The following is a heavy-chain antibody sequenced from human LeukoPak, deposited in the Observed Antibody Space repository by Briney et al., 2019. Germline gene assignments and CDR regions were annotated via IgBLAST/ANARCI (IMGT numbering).Heavy chain of an antibody. D-gene: IGHD2-15*01. Sequence: SQTLSLTCTVSGGSISSGDYYWSWIRQPPGKGLEWIGYIYYSGSTYYNPSLKSRVTISVDTSKNQFSLKLSSVTAADTAVFYCARYLSGGQRDWFDPWGQGTLVTVSS. CDR2: IYYSGST. CDR3: ARYLSGGQRDWFDP. CDR1: GGSISSGDYY. V-gene: IGHV4-30-4*01. J-gene: IGHJ5*02.